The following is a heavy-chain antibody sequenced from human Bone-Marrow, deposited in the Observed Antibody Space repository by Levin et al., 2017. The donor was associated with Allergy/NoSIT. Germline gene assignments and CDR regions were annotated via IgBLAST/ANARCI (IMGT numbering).Heavy chain of an antibody. V-gene: IGHV4-34*01. D-gene: IGHD6-19*01. CDR1: GGSVSGYY. J-gene: IGHJ1*01. CDR2: INHSGST. CDR3: ARGGSGWTPHRNEYFQH. Sequence: SETLSLTCAVYGGSVSGYYWSWIRQPPGKGLEWIGEINHSGSTNYNPSLKSRVTISVDTSKNQFSLKLSSVTAADTAVYYCARGGSGWTPHRNEYFQHWGQGTLVTVSS.